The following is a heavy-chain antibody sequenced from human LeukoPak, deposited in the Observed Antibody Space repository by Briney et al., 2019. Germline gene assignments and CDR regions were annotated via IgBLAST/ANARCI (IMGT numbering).Heavy chain of an antibody. CDR1: GSTFTSYG. CDR3: AMGGPQYYYDSSAYLGFDY. CDR2: ISAYNGNT. V-gene: IGHV1-18*01. J-gene: IGHJ4*02. Sequence: ASVKVSCKASGSTFTSYGISWVRQAPGQGLERMGWISAYNGNTNYAQKLQGRVTMTTDTSTSTAYMELRSLRSDDTAVYYCAMGGPQYYYDSSAYLGFDYWGQGTLVTVSS. D-gene: IGHD3-22*01.